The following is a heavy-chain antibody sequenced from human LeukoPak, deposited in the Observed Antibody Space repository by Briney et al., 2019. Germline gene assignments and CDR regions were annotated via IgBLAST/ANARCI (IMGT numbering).Heavy chain of an antibody. J-gene: IGHJ4*02. D-gene: IGHD3-10*01. CDR2: INHSGSS. CDR3: ARGSLRYGSGSYYDG. V-gene: IGHV4-34*01. CDR1: GGSFSGYY. Sequence: SETLSLTCAVYGGSFSGYYWSWVRHPPDKGLEWVGEINHSGSSNYNPSLKSRITISVDTSKNQFSLNLNSVTAADTAVYYCARGSLRYGSGSYYDGWGQGTLVIVSS.